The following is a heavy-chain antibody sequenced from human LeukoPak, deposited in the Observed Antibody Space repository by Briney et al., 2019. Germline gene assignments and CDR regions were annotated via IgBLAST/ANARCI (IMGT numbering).Heavy chain of an antibody. J-gene: IGHJ4*02. V-gene: IGHV3-48*03. CDR2: ISSSGSAK. D-gene: IGHD6-6*01. CDR1: GFTFSSYE. Sequence: HPGGSLRLSCAASGFTFSSYEMNWVRQAPGEGLEWVSYISSSGSAKYYADSVKGRFTISRDNAKNSLYLQMNSLRDEGTAVYYCARDWGLAARPDYWGQGTLVTVSS. CDR3: ARDWGLAARPDY.